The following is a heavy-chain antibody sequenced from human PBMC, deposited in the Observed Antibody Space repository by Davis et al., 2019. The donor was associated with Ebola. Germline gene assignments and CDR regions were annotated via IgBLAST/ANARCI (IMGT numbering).Heavy chain of an antibody. D-gene: IGHD1-26*01. V-gene: IGHV3-23*01. CDR3: AKDYSVRDREIIFDH. J-gene: IGHJ5*02. CDR2: IIENGVDT. CDR1: GFTFRNYA. Sequence: GESLKISCVASGFTFRNYAMSWVRQAPGKGLEWVSGIIENGVDTFYADSVKGRFTISRDNSKSTLDLQMDSLRAKDTAVYYCAKDYSVRDREIIFDHWGQGIPVTVSS.